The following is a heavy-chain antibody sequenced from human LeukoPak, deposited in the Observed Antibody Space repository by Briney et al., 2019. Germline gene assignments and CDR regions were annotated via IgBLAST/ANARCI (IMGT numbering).Heavy chain of an antibody. CDR3: ARYYYDSSGYYAEYFQY. Sequence: SDTLSLTCAVCGGSFSGYYWSWLRQPPGKGVEWIGDINHSGGSKYNPSLKSPITILLNTSKNHFSLKLSSVTAADTAVYYCARYYYDSSGYYAEYFQYWGQGTLVTVSS. V-gene: IGHV4-34*01. CDR1: GGSFSGYY. CDR2: INHSGGS. D-gene: IGHD3-22*01. J-gene: IGHJ1*01.